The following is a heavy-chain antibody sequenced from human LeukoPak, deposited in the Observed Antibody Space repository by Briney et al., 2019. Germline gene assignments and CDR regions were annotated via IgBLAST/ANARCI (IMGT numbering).Heavy chain of an antibody. CDR1: GGSITSTTHY. V-gene: IGHV4-31*03. CDR2: IYYSGST. CDR3: AREYYDTLTGSGGWFDP. Sequence: NPSETLSLTCTVSGGSITSTTHYWCWIRQHPGKGLEWIGYIYYSGSTQYNPSLKSRVTISVDTSKKQFSLKLSSVTAADTAVYYCAREYYDTLTGSGGWFDPWGQGTLVTVSS. D-gene: IGHD3-9*01. J-gene: IGHJ5*02.